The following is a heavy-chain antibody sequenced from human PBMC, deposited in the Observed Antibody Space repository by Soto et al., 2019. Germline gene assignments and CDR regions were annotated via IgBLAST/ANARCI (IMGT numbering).Heavy chain of an antibody. V-gene: IGHV4-59*01. CDR2: MYYSGST. Sequence: QVQLQESGPGLVKPSETLSLTCSVSGDSISTYYWSWIRQPPGKGLEWIGYMYYSGSTNCNPSLNCRVASSVDSFEQQVSLTSPSVTAADTAMLYCARGVRLNYGPPPQLDDWCQGTLVTVSS. J-gene: IGHJ4*02. CDR1: GDSISTYY. CDR3: ARGVRLNYGPPPQLDD. D-gene: IGHD4-17*01.